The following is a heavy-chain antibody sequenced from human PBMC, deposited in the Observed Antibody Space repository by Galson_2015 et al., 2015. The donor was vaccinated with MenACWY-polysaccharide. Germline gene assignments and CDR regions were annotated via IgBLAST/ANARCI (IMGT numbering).Heavy chain of an antibody. CDR3: ARDLTNYLYYYGSGSYYDGMDV. V-gene: IGHV1-46*01. CDR2: INPSGGST. D-gene: IGHD3-10*01. CDR1: GYTFTSYY. Sequence: SVKVSCKASGYTFTSYYMHWVRQAPGQGLEWMGIINPSGGSTSYAQKFQGRVTMTRDTSTSTVYMELSSLRSEDTAVYYCARDLTNYLYYYGSGSYYDGMDVWGQGTTVTVSS. J-gene: IGHJ6*02.